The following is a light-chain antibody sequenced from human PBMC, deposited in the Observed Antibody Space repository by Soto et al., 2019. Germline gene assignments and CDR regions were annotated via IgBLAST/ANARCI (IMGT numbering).Light chain of an antibody. Sequence: DIQMTQSPSTLSASVRDIVTITCRASQSIFPWLAWYQQKPGKAPKLLIYKASNIESGVQSRFTGSGSGTEFTLTISSLQPDDFANSYYQQSNSYPVTFGQGTRVEI. V-gene: IGKV1-5*03. CDR1: QSIFPW. CDR2: KAS. CDR3: QQSNSYPVT. J-gene: IGKJ5*01.